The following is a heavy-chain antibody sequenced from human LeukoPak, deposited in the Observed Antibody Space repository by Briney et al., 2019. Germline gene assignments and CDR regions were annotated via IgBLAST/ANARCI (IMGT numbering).Heavy chain of an antibody. J-gene: IGHJ4*02. Sequence: SETLSLTCTVSCGSLRDYFWGWVREPPGEGLEWIGYIYYSGSTNYNPSLKSRVTISVDMSKNQFSLKLSSVTAADTAVYYCARDIEGSSDFDYWGQGTLVTVSS. D-gene: IGHD6-6*01. CDR1: CGSLRDYF. V-gene: IGHV4-59*12. CDR2: IYYSGST. CDR3: ARDIEGSSDFDY.